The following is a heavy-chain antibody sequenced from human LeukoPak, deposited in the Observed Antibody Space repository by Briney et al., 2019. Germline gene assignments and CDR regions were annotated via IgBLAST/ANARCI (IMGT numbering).Heavy chain of an antibody. CDR1: GGTFSSYA. CDR2: IIPIFGTA. CDR3: ARGPLIAAAGTW. D-gene: IGHD6-13*01. V-gene: IGHV1-69*13. J-gene: IGHJ4*02. Sequence: SVKVSCTASGGTFSSYAISWVRQAPGQGLEWMGGIIPIFGTANYAQKFQGRVTITADESTSTAYMELSSLRAEDTAVYYCARGPLIAAAGTWWGQGTLVTVSS.